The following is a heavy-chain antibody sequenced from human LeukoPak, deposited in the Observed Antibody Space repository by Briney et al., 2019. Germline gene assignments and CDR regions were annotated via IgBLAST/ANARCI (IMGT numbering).Heavy chain of an antibody. CDR1: GGSISSYY. V-gene: IGHV4-4*07. Sequence: SETLSLTCTVSGGSISSYYWSWIRQPAGKGLEWIGRIYTSGSTNYNPSLKSRVTMSVDTSKNQFSLKLSSVTAADTAVYYCARGRSTVTTVNWFDPWGQGTLVTVSS. J-gene: IGHJ5*02. D-gene: IGHD4-17*01. CDR3: ARGRSTVTTVNWFDP. CDR2: IYTSGST.